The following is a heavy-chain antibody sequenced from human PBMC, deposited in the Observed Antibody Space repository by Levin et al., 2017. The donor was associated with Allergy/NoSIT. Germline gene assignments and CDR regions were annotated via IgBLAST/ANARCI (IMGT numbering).Heavy chain of an antibody. Sequence: GGSLRLSCAASGFTFSNYAMSWVRQAPGKGLEWVSAMSGSGHITYYADSVKGRFTISRDNSKNTLYLQMNSLRAEDTAVYYCAKEYIYSSSLEFFDYWGQGTRVTVSS. V-gene: IGHV3-23*01. CDR1: GFTFSNYA. CDR3: AKEYIYSSSLEFFDY. D-gene: IGHD6-13*01. J-gene: IGHJ4*02. CDR2: MSGSGHIT.